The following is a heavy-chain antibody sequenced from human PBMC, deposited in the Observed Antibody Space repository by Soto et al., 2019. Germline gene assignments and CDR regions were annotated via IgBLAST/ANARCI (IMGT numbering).Heavy chain of an antibody. CDR2: INPSGVST. CDR3: ARDNSDSNSWWFDP. Sequence: QVQLVQSGAEVKQPGASVKVSCKASGFTFSRYYMHWVRQAPGQGLEWLGLINPSGVSTNYAQKLQGRVTLTRDTSTSTVSMELSSLRSEDTSVYYCARDNSDSNSWWFDPWGQGTLVTVSS. J-gene: IGHJ5*02. V-gene: IGHV1-46*01. CDR1: GFTFSRYY. D-gene: IGHD1-26*01.